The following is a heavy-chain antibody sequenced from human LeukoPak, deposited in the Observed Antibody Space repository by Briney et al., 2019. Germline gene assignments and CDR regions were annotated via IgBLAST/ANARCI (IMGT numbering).Heavy chain of an antibody. CDR2: VYYSGST. CDR1: GDSMRGYY. J-gene: IGHJ5*02. V-gene: IGHV4-59*08. D-gene: IGHD3-22*01. CDR3: ARHLYYYDDIDL. Sequence: PSETLSLICAVSGDSMRGYYWSWIRQPPGEAPEWIGYVYYSGSTNYNPSLKSRVTMSVDTSKSQFSLMLTSVTAADTAVYYCARHLYYYDDIDLWGQGTLVTVSS.